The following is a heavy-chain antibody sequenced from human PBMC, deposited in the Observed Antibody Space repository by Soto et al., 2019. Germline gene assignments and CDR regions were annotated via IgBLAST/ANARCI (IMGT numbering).Heavy chain of an antibody. CDR3: AGATGTVLDYWYFDL. CDR1: GGTFSSYT. V-gene: IGHV1-69*02. Sequence: QVQLVQSGAEVKKPGSSVKVSCKASGGTFSSYTISWVRQAPGQGLEWMGRIIPILGIANYAQKFQGRVKITEDKSTSTAYMELSSLRSEDKAVYYCAGATGTVLDYWYFDLWGRGILVTVSS. J-gene: IGHJ2*01. CDR2: IIPILGIA. D-gene: IGHD3-10*01.